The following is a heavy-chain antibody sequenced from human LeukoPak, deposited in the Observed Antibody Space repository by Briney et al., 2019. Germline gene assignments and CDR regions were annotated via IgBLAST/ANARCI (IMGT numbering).Heavy chain of an antibody. D-gene: IGHD3-10*01. CDR3: ARDAFTMVRGVIITGYCFDY. CDR1: GFTFSSYG. V-gene: IGHV3-33*01. J-gene: IGHJ4*02. CDR2: IWYDGSNK. Sequence: PGRSLRLSCAASGFTFSSYGMHWVRQAPGKGLEWVAVIWYDGSNKYYADSVKGRFTISRDNSKNTLYLQMNSLRAEDTAVYYCARDAFTMVRGVIITGYCFDYWGQGTLVTVSS.